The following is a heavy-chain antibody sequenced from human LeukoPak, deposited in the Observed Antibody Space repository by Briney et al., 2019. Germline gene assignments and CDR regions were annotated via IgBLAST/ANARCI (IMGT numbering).Heavy chain of an antibody. D-gene: IGHD3-10*01. V-gene: IGHV4-4*07. CDR3: ARDRSREDTYGSGSYYPGWFDP. CDR2: IYTSGST. Sequence: PSETLSLTCTVSGGSISSSHWSWIRQPAGKGLEWIGRIYTSGSTNYNPSLKSRVTISVDTSKNQFSLKLSSVTAADTAVYYCARDRSREDTYGSGSYYPGWFDPWGQGTLVTVSS. J-gene: IGHJ5*02. CDR1: GGSISSSH.